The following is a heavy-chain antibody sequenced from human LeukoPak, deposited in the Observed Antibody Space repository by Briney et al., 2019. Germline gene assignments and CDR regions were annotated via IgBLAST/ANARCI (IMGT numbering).Heavy chain of an antibody. CDR1: GFTFSSYG. D-gene: IGHD3-3*01. CDR3: AKDQGYDFWSGYPGYFDY. J-gene: IGHJ4*02. Sequence: GGSLRLSCAASGFTFSSYGMHWVRQAPGKGLEWVAFIRYDGSNKYYADSVKGRITISRDNSKNTLYLQMNSLRAEDTAVYYCAKDQGYDFWSGYPGYFDYWGQGTLVTVSS. V-gene: IGHV3-30*02. CDR2: IRYDGSNK.